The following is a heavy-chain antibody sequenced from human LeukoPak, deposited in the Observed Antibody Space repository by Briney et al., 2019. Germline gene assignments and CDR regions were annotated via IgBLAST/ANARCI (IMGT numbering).Heavy chain of an antibody. Sequence: TGGSLRLSCAASGFTFSSYDMHWVRQATGKGLEWVSAIGTAGDTYYPGSVKGRFTISRENAKNSLYLQMNSLRAEDTAVYYCARGGSGSYFEDNWFDLWGQGTLVTVSS. CDR2: IGTAGDT. CDR3: ARGGSGSYFEDNWFDL. V-gene: IGHV3-13*01. D-gene: IGHD1-26*01. J-gene: IGHJ5*02. CDR1: GFTFSSYD.